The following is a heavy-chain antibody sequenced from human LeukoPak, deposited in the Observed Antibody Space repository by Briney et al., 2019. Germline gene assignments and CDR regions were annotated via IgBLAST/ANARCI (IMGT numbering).Heavy chain of an antibody. CDR3: AREPPAVSINTYA. J-gene: IGHJ4*02. D-gene: IGHD2-8*01. Sequence: PGGPLRLSCGAFGLTVGNNYMNGVRQAPGKALDGVALIFIHAETSDADSVNGRFTISRDNSKNTLHPHMGALRVEDTAVYYCAREPPAVSINTYAWGQGALVTVSS. V-gene: IGHV3-66*01. CDR1: GLTVGNNY. CDR2: IFIHAET.